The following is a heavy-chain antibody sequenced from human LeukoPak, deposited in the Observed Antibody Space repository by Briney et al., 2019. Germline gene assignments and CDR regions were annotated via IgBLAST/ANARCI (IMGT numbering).Heavy chain of an antibody. V-gene: IGHV3-23*01. D-gene: IGHD3-10*01. CDR3: ARGGYYGSGTYYSPTSPH. J-gene: IGHJ4*02. CDR1: GFTFSSYG. Sequence: GRCLRLSCAISGFTFSSYGMTWVRHAPGKGLEWVSSISGSGDNTYYADSVKGRFTFSRDNSKDTLYLQMNSLRAEDTAVYYCARGGYYGSGTYYSPTSPHWGQGTLVTVSS. CDR2: ISGSGDNT.